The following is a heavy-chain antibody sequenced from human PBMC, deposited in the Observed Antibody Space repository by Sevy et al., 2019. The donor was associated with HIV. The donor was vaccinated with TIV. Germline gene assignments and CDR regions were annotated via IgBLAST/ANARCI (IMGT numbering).Heavy chain of an antibody. CDR2: ISSSSSYI. Sequence: GGSLRLSCAASGFTFSSYSMNWVRQAPGKGLEWVSSISSSSSYIYYADSVKGRFTISRDNAKNTLYLQMNSLRAEDRAVYYCARGLRITMVRGVNDAFDIWGQGTMVTVSS. V-gene: IGHV3-21*01. J-gene: IGHJ3*02. D-gene: IGHD3-10*01. CDR3: ARGLRITMVRGVNDAFDI. CDR1: GFTFSSYS.